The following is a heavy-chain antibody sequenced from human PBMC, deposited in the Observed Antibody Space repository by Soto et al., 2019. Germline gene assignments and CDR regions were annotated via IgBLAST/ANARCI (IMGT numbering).Heavy chain of an antibody. Sequence: ASVKGSCKAAGYTFTNYAMHWGRQAPGQRLEWMGWINAGNGNTKYSQKFQGRVTITRDTSASTAYMELSSLRSEDTAVYYCARVSGYYLPDYWGQGTLVTVS. D-gene: IGHD5-12*01. CDR2: INAGNGNT. CDR1: GYTFTNYA. J-gene: IGHJ4*02. CDR3: ARVSGYYLPDY. V-gene: IGHV1-3*01.